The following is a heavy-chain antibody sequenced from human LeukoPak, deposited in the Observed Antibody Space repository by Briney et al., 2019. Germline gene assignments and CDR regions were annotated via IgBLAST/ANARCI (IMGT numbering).Heavy chain of an antibody. CDR2: IGIDSGNT. CDR3: ARDHNYAFDN. V-gene: IGHV3-48*01. Sequence: GGSLRLSYTASGFPFIEYSMNWVLQAPGKGLEWISYIGIDSGNTKYADSVRGRFTISADKAKNSLYLQMNSLRVEDTAVYYCARDHNYAFDNWGQGTLVSVAS. CDR1: GFPFIEYS. J-gene: IGHJ4*02. D-gene: IGHD1-1*01.